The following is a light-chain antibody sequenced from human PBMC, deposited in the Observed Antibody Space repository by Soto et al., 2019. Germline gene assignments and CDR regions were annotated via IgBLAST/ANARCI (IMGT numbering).Light chain of an antibody. CDR2: AAS. CDR3: LQHHSYPWT. Sequence: DIQMTHSPSTLSSSLGDTVTITCRASQGISNDLVWYQQKPGLAPKRLISAASTLQSGVPSRFRGSGSGTEFSLTISGLQTEDIATYYCLQHHSYPWTFGQGTKVDIK. V-gene: IGKV1-17*01. CDR1: QGISND. J-gene: IGKJ1*01.